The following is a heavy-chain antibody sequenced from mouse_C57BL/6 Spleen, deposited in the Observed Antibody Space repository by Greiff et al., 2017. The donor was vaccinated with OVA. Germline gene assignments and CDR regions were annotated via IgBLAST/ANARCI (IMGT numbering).Heavy chain of an antibody. J-gene: IGHJ3*01. CDR3: AKAYYDYDWFAY. CDR2: ISSGSSTI. CDR1: GFTFSDYG. V-gene: IGHV5-17*01. D-gene: IGHD2-4*01. Sequence: DVMLVESGGGLVKPGGSLKLSCAASGFTFSDYGMHWVRQAPEKGLEWVAYISSGSSTIYYADTVKGRFTISRDNAKNTLFLQMTSLRSEDTAMYYCAKAYYDYDWFAYWGQGTLVTVSA.